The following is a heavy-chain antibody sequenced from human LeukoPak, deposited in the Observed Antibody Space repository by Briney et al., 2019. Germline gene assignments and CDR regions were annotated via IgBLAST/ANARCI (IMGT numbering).Heavy chain of an antibody. CDR2: ISAYNGNT. D-gene: IGHD3-10*01. J-gene: IGHJ6*03. CDR3: ARGPRITLIRGGQWYYYMDV. V-gene: IGHV1-18*01. CDR1: GYTFTSYG. Sequence: ASVKVSCKASGYTFTSYGISWVRQAPGQGLEWMGWISAYNGNTNDAQKFQGRVTMTTDTSTSTAYMELRSLRSDDTAVYYCARGPRITLIRGGQWYYYMDVWGKGTTVTISS.